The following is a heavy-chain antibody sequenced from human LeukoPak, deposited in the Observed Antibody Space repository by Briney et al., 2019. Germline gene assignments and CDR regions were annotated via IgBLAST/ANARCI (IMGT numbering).Heavy chain of an antibody. J-gene: IGHJ4*02. CDR3: AREGASGGYFDY. V-gene: IGHV3-7*01. D-gene: IGHD3-10*01. CDR1: GFTFSNYW. Sequence: PGGSLRLSCAASGFTFSNYWMSWVRQAPGRGLEWVANIKQDGSVKYYVDSVKGRFTISRDNAKNSLYLQMNSLRAEDTAVYYCAREGASGGYFDYWGQGTLVTVSS. CDR2: IKQDGSVK.